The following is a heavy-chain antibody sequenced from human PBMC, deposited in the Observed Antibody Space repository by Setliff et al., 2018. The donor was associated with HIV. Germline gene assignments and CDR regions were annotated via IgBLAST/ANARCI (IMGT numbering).Heavy chain of an antibody. V-gene: IGHV4-34*01. CDR2: INHSGST. CDR3: ARGLTARRVGNFDY. J-gene: IGHJ4*02. CDR1: NGSFSNYY. Sequence: TLSLTCAVYNGSFSNYYWTWIRQPPGKGLEWIGEINHSGSTNYNPSLKSRVTISVGTSKKQFSLNLRSVTAADTAVYYCARGLTARRVGNFDYWGRGTLVTVSS. D-gene: IGHD6-6*01.